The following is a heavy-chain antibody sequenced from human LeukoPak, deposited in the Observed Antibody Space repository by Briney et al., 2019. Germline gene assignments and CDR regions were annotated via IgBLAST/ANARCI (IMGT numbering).Heavy chain of an antibody. Sequence: GGSPRLSCAASGFTFSSYAMSWVRLAPGKGLEWVSAVSGSGGSTYYADSVKGRFTISRDNSKNTLYLQMNSLRAEDTAVYYCAKDLSRFSSSSYFDYWGQGTLVTVSS. V-gene: IGHV3-23*01. CDR1: GFTFSSYA. CDR2: VSGSGGST. CDR3: AKDLSRFSSSSYFDY. D-gene: IGHD6-6*01. J-gene: IGHJ4*02.